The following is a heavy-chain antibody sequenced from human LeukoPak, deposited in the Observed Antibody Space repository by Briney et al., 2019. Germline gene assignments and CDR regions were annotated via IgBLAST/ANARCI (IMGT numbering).Heavy chain of an antibody. Sequence: QPGGSLRLSCAASGFTVSSNYMSWVRQAPGKGLEWVSVIYSGGSTYYADSVRGRFTISRDNSRTTLYLQMNSLRAEDSAVYYCVREGIAKGAFDYWGQGTLVTVSS. CDR3: VREGIAKGAFDY. CDR2: IYSGGST. D-gene: IGHD6-13*01. J-gene: IGHJ4*02. CDR1: GFTVSSNY. V-gene: IGHV3-66*02.